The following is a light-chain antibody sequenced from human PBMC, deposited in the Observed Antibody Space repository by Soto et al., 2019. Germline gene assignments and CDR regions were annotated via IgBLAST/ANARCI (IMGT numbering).Light chain of an antibody. J-gene: IGKJ4*01. Sequence: DIVMTQSPASLAVPLGERATINCKSSQSVLYNSDNKNYLAWYQQKAGQPPKLPIYWASTRDSEVPNRFSASGYGADYTLTINNRQAEDVAVYSGQQYYATLSFGGGSKVEIK. CDR2: WAS. CDR1: QSVLYNSDNKNY. V-gene: IGKV4-1*01. CDR3: QQYYATLS.